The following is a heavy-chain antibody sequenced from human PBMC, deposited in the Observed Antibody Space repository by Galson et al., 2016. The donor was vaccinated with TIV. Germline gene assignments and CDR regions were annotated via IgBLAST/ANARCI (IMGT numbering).Heavy chain of an antibody. CDR2: ISTFNDNA. Sequence: SVKVSCKASGYTFIRYGISWVRQAPGQGLEWMGWISTFNDNAKYAQKFQGSVTMTTDTSTSTVSMELRSLRSDDTAVYYCARDRLDIVAVPPGIKLGFWGQGTLVTVSS. J-gene: IGHJ4*02. CDR3: ARDRLDIVAVPPGIKLGF. D-gene: IGHD2-2*03. CDR1: GYTFIRYG. V-gene: IGHV1-18*01.